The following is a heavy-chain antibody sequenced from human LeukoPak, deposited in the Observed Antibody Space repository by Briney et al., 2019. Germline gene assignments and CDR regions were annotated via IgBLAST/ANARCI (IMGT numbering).Heavy chain of an antibody. Sequence: SQTLSLTCTVSGGSISSYYWSWIRQPPGKGLEWIGYIYYSGTTNYSPSLKSRVTISGDTSKNQLSLKLSSVTAADTAVYYCAGADRHDYGEDYWGQGTLVTVSS. V-gene: IGHV4-59*03. J-gene: IGHJ4*02. CDR3: AGADRHDYGEDY. CDR2: IYYSGTT. CDR1: GGSISSYY. D-gene: IGHD4-17*01.